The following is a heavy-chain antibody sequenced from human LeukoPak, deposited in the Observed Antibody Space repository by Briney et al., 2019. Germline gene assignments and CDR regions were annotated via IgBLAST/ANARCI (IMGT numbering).Heavy chain of an antibody. Sequence: ASVKVSCKASGYTFTSYAMHWVRQAPGQRLEWMGWINAGNGNTKYSQKFQGRVTITRDTSASTAYMELSSLRSEDTAVYCCARVYTDSGTNAPPDNWFDPWGQGTLVTVSS. CDR1: GYTFTSYA. CDR2: INAGNGNT. CDR3: ARVYTDSGTNAPPDNWFDP. J-gene: IGHJ5*02. V-gene: IGHV1-3*01. D-gene: IGHD3-10*01.